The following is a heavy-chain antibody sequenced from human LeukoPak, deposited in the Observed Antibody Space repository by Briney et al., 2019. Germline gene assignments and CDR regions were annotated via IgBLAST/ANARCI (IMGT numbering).Heavy chain of an antibody. Sequence: ASVKVSCKASGYTFTSYYMHWVRQAPGQGLEWMGIINPSGGSTSYVQKFQGRVTMTRDTSTSTVYMELSSLRSEDTAVYYCASAIAAAGTWLDYWGQGTLVTVSS. CDR1: GYTFTSYY. V-gene: IGHV1-46*01. J-gene: IGHJ4*02. CDR2: INPSGGST. D-gene: IGHD6-13*01. CDR3: ASAIAAAGTWLDY.